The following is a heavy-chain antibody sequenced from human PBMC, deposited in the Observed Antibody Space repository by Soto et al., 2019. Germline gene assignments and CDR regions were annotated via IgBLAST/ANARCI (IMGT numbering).Heavy chain of an antibody. D-gene: IGHD3-22*01. V-gene: IGHV3-7*01. CDR1: GFTFSSHW. CDR2: IKVDGSEK. J-gene: IGHJ4*02. CDR3: TRDSYDSSGYYYDFFDY. Sequence: GGSLRLSCAASGFTFSSHWMSWVRQAPGKGLEWVANIKVDGSEKYYVDSVRGRFSISRDNAKDSLYPQMNSLRAEDTAVYYCTRDSYDSSGYYYDFFDYWGQGTLVTVSS.